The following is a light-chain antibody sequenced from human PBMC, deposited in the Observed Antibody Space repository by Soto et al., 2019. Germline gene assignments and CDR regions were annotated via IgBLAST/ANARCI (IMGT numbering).Light chain of an antibody. CDR3: LLYYGDVNWV. V-gene: IGLV7-43*01. CDR1: TGTVTSGYF. J-gene: IGLJ3*02. Sequence: QTVVTQEPSLTVPPGGTVTLTCASSTGTVTSGYFPSWFQKKPGQAPRALIYSTSNRHSWTPARFSGSLLGGKAALTLSAVQPEDEDDYYCLLYYGDVNWVFGGGTKLTVL. CDR2: STS.